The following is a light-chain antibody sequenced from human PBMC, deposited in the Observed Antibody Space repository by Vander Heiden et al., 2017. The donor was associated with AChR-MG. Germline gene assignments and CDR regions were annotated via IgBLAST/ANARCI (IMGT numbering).Light chain of an antibody. CDR1: QSVSNF. J-gene: IGKJ1*01. CDR3: HQQSSWPRT. V-gene: IGKV3-11*01. CDR2: DAS. Sequence: EVLLSQSPATVSLTPGATATLSCRASQSVSNFLAWYQKRPGQGPRLLIYDASSRAAGVPGRFSGSGSGSDFTLTISRLQPDDFAVYYCHQQSSWPRTFGQGTKVEIK.